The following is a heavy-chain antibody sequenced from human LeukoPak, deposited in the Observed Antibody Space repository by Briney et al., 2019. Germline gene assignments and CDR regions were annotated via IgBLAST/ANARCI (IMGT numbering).Heavy chain of an antibody. CDR2: ISSSSSYI. CDR3: ARDLNRRVFTDY. J-gene: IGHJ4*02. CDR1: GFTFSSYS. Sequence: GGSLRLSCAASGFTFSSYSMNWVRQTPGKGLEWVSSISSSSSYIYYADSVKGRFTISRDNAKNSLYLQMNSLRAEDTAVYYCARDLNRRVFTDYWGQGTLVTVSS. V-gene: IGHV3-21*01.